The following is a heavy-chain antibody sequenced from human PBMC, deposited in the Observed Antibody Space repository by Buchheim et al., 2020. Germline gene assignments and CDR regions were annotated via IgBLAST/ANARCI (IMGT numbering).Heavy chain of an antibody. CDR2: IVSDGSYK. D-gene: IGHD6-19*01. CDR1: GFTFSSYG. CDR3: AKGGSSGWNFFDY. Sequence: QVQLVESGGGVVQPGRSLRLSCAASGFTFSSYGMHWVRQAPGKGLEWVAVIVSDGSYKYYADSVKGRFTISRANSKNTLYLQMTSLRAEDTAVYYCAKGGSSGWNFFDYWGQGTL. J-gene: IGHJ4*02. V-gene: IGHV3-30*18.